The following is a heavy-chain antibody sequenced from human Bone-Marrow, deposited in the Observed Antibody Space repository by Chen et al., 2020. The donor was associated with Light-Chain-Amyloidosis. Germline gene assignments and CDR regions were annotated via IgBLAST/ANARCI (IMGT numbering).Heavy chain of an antibody. D-gene: IGHD6-13*01. V-gene: IGHV3-53*02. CDR2: IYNDADGSR. CDR3: ARGSRAAGGLGSGYFDS. J-gene: IGHJ4*02. Sequence: DVQLVETGGGLIRPGGSLRLSCAVSGFSVSSIHMNWVRQAPGKAPEWVAVIYNDADGSRHYPDSVRGRFAISSDTSKNSIYLQMNSLRPEDTAIYYCARGSRAAGGLGSGYFDSWGQGIRVTVSS. CDR1: GFSVSSIH.